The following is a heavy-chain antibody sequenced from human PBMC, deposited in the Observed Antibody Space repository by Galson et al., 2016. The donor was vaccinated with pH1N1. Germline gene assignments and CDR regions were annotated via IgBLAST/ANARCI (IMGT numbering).Heavy chain of an antibody. Sequence: PALVKPTQTLTLTCTFSGFSLSTSGVGVGWIRQPPGKALEWLALISWDDDKRYSPSLKSRLTIIKDTSKNRVVLTMTNMDPVDTATYYCARNGYGDYVGYLDYWGQGTLVTVSS. CDR1: GFSLSTSGVG. CDR2: ISWDDDK. D-gene: IGHD4-17*01. V-gene: IGHV2-5*02. CDR3: ARNGYGDYVGYLDY. J-gene: IGHJ4*02.